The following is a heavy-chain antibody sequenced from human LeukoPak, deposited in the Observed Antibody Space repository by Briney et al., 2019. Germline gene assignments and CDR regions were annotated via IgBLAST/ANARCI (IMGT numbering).Heavy chain of an antibody. D-gene: IGHD3-22*01. J-gene: IGHJ4*02. CDR2: ISWNSGSI. CDR3: AKDIYDSSGYDY. V-gene: IGHV3-9*01. Sequence: SGGSLRLSCAASGFTFDDYAMHWVRQAPGKGLEWVSGISWNSGSIGYADSVKGRFTISRDNAKNSLYLQMNSLRAEDTALYYCAKDIYDSSGYDYWGQGTLVTVSS. CDR1: GFTFDDYA.